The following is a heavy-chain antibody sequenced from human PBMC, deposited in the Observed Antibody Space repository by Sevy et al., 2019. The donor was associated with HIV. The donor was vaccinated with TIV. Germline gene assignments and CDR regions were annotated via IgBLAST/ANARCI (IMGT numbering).Heavy chain of an antibody. CDR2: VYYSGST. D-gene: IGHD6-13*01. CDR3: ARSPPWGNTWLYYFDY. V-gene: IGHV4-39*01. Sequence: SETLSLTCTVSGGSINSFNYYWDWIRQSPGKGLEWIGSVYYSGSTYYNPSLQSRVTISVDTSKNQFSLQLNSVTAADTAVYYCARSPPWGNTWLYYFDYWGQGSLVTVSS. CDR1: GGSINSFNYY. J-gene: IGHJ4*02.